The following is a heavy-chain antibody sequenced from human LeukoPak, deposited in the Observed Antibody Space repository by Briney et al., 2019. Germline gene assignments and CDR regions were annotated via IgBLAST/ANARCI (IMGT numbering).Heavy chain of an antibody. CDR1: GASISNNY. CDR3: AREVTIFGVVIGPMDV. CDR2: ISSSGST. D-gene: IGHD3-3*01. V-gene: IGHV4-4*07. Sequence: SETLSLTCTVSGASISNNYWSWIRKAAGKRPEWIGRISSSGSTYYNPSLKSRVTMSVDTSKNQFSLRMTSVTAADTAVYYCAREVTIFGVVIGPMDVWGKGTTVTVSS. J-gene: IGHJ6*03.